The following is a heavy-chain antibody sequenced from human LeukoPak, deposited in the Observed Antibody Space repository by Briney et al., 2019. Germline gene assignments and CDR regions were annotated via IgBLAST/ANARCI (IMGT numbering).Heavy chain of an antibody. J-gene: IGHJ6*02. CDR1: GYTFISYY. CDR3: ARAPGYYYGMDV. Sequence: GASVKVSCKASGYTFISYYLHWVRQAPGQGLEWMGIINPRGGNTSFAQKFQGRVTMTGDTSTSTVYMEPSSLTSEDTAVYYCARAPGYYYGMDVWGHGTTVTVSS. V-gene: IGHV1-46*01. CDR2: INPRGGNT.